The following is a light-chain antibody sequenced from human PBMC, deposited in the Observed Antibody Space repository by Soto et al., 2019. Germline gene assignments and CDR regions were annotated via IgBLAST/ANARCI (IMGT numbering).Light chain of an antibody. CDR1: QSVSSSY. V-gene: IGKV3-20*01. Sequence: ERVLTPSPGTLSLSPGDRATLSCRASQSVSSSYLAWYQQKPGQAPRLLIYDASSRATGVPDRFSGSGSGTDFSLFISRLEPEDFAVYYCQQYGRSPWTFGQGTKVDIK. J-gene: IGKJ1*01. CDR3: QQYGRSPWT. CDR2: DAS.